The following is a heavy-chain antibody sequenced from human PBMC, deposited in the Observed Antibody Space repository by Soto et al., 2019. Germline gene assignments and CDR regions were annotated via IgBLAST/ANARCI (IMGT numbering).Heavy chain of an antibody. J-gene: IGHJ5*02. CDR3: ARERGVLLWFGEPWFDP. Sequence: QVQLQQWGAGLLKPSETLSLTCAVYGGSFSGYYWSWIRQPPGKGLEWIGEINHSGSTNYNPSLKGRVPMSVATTKTKFSLKLSSVAAAAAAVYYCARERGVLLWFGEPWFDPWGQGTLVTVSS. CDR2: INHSGST. V-gene: IGHV4-34*01. D-gene: IGHD3-10*01. CDR1: GGSFSGYY.